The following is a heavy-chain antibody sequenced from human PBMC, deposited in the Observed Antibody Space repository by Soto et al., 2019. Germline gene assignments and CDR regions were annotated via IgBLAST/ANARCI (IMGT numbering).Heavy chain of an antibody. CDR2: ISSSSSTL. CDR3: ARDVKGGSFYAFDI. Sequence: EVQLVESGGGLVQPGGSLRLSCAASGFTFSSYSINWVRQAPGKGLEWVSYISSSSSTLHYADSVRGRFTISRDNAKNSLFLQMNSLRDEDTAVYYCARDVKGGSFYAFDIWGQGTMVIVSS. J-gene: IGHJ3*02. V-gene: IGHV3-48*02. D-gene: IGHD1-26*01. CDR1: GFTFSSYS.